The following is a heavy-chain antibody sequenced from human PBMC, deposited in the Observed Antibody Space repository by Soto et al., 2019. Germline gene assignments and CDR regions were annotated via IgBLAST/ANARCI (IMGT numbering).Heavy chain of an antibody. Sequence: QLQLQESGPGLVKPSETLSLTCTVSGGSISSSSYYWGWIRQPPGKGLEWIGSIYYSGSTYYNPSLNSRLTISVDTSKNQFSLKLSSVTAADTAVYYCASPKIAFYNWFDPWGQGTLVTVSS. V-gene: IGHV4-39*01. CDR3: ASPKIAFYNWFDP. CDR1: GGSISSSSYY. D-gene: IGHD3-3*02. CDR2: IYYSGST. J-gene: IGHJ5*02.